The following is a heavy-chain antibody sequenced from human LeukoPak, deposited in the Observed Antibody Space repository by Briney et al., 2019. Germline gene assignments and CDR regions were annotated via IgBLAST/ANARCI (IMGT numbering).Heavy chain of an antibody. CDR1: GGSISSGSYY. D-gene: IGHD5-18*01. CDR3: ARDTAMAYYYYGMDV. V-gene: IGHV4-61*02. Sequence: SQTLSLTCTVSGGSISSGSYYWSWIRQPAGKGLEWIGRIYTSGSTNYNPSLKSRVTISVDTSKNQFSLKLSSVTAADTAVYYCARDTAMAYYYYGMDVWDQGTTVTVSS. J-gene: IGHJ6*02. CDR2: IYTSGST.